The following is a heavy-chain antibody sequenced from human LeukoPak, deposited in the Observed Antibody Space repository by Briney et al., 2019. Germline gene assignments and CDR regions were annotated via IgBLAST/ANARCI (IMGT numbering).Heavy chain of an antibody. Sequence: SETLSLTCTVSGGSISSYYWSWIRQPPGKGLEWIGYIYYSGSTNYSPSLKSRVTISVDTSKNQFSLKLSSVTAADTAVYYCARRKDYCSSTSCYNWFDPWGQGTLVTVSS. J-gene: IGHJ5*02. V-gene: IGHV4-59*08. CDR1: GGSISSYY. D-gene: IGHD2-2*01. CDR3: ARRKDYCSSTSCYNWFDP. CDR2: IYYSGST.